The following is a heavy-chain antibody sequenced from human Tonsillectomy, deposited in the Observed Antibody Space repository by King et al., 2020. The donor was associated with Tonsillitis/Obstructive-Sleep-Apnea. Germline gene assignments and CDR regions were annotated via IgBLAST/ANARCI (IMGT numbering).Heavy chain of an antibody. J-gene: IGHJ5*02. CDR3: AREGNYDYIWGSYRSDL. Sequence: VQLVESGAEVKKPGASVKVSCKASGYTFTSYAISWVRQAPGQGLEWMGWISAYNGNTNYAEKLQDRVTGTTATSTTTAYMELRSLRSDDTAVYYCAREGNYDYIWGSYRSDLWGQGTLVTVSS. CDR1: GYTFTSYA. D-gene: IGHD3-16*02. CDR2: ISAYNGNT. V-gene: IGHV1-18*01.